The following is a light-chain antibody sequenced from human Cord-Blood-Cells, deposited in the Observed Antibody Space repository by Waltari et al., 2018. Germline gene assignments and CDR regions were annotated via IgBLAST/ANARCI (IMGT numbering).Light chain of an antibody. Sequence: DIPMTQSPSTLSASVGDRVTITCRASQSISSWLAWDQQKPGKAPKLLISKASSLESGVPSRFSGSGSGTEFTLTISSLQPDDFATYYCQQYNSYSQTFGQGTKVEIK. CDR1: QSISSW. CDR2: KAS. J-gene: IGKJ1*01. CDR3: QQYNSYSQT. V-gene: IGKV1-5*03.